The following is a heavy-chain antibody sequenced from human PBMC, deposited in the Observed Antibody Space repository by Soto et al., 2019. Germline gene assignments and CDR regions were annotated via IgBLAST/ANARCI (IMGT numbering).Heavy chain of an antibody. CDR1: GFSINNGGVG. CDR2: LYWNDDA. CDR3: AKRRSLINTWFLDQ. V-gene: IGHV2-5*01. J-gene: IGHJ4*02. Sequence: QITLKESGQTLVKPTQTLTLVCTLSGFSINNGGVGVGWIRQPPGKAPEWLALLYWNDDAWYSPSLRYRLSVTKGSSKNQVVLTMTHMAPVAAGTYYCAKRRSLINTWFLDQWGQGARVTVSS. D-gene: IGHD3-10*01.